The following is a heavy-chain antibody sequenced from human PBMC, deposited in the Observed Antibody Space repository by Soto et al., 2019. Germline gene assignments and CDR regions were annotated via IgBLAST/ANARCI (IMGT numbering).Heavy chain of an antibody. CDR3: ASLKSTATGPFDY. CDR2: INPNSGGT. J-gene: IGHJ4*02. CDR1: GYTFTGYY. D-gene: IGHD5-18*01. V-gene: IGHV1-2*02. Sequence: RASVKVSCKASGYTFTGYYMHWVRQAPGQGLEWMGWINPNSGGTNYAQKFQGRVTMTRDTSISTAYMELSRLRSDDTAVYYCASLKSTATGPFDYWGQGTLVTVSS.